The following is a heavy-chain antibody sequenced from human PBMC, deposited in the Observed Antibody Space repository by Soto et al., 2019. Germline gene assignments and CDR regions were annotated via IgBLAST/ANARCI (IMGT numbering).Heavy chain of an antibody. D-gene: IGHD3-10*01. CDR3: ARGTTSIWLGELLVSGMEV. CDR2: INHSGST. V-gene: IGHV4-34*01. CDR1: GGSFSDYY. J-gene: IGHJ6*02. Sequence: SVPLSLTCAVFGGSFSDYYCSRIRQPPGKGLEWIGEINHSGSTNYNPSLKSRVTISVDTSKNQFSLKLSSVTAADTAVYYCARGTTSIWLGELLVSGMEVWGQGTTVTVS.